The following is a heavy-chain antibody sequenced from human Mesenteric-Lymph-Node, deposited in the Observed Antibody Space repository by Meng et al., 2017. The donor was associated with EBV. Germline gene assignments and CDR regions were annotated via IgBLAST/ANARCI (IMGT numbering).Heavy chain of an antibody. D-gene: IGHD5-12*01. J-gene: IGHJ5*02. CDR2: INPIFGTP. Sequence: QLDRVESVGGVAKPGASVKVSCKASGGTFSSYAISWVRQAPGQGLEWMGGINPIFGTPNYAQKFQGRVTITADESTSTAYMELSSLRSEDTAVYYCARTGGYSGSEFDPWGQGTLVTVSS. CDR3: ARTGGYSGSEFDP. V-gene: IGHV1-69*01. CDR1: GGTFSSYA.